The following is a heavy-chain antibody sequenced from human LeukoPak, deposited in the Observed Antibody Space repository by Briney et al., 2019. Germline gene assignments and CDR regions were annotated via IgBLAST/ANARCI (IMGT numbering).Heavy chain of an antibody. CDR1: GYTFTSYD. V-gene: IGHV1-8*01. D-gene: IGHD2-2*02. CDR2: MNPNSGNT. J-gene: IGHJ6*03. Sequence: ASVKVSCKASGYTFTSYDINWVRQATGQGLEWMGRMNPNSGNTGYAQKFQGRVTMTRHTSISTAYMELSSLRSEDTAVYYCARGGKSCSSTSCYTSYYYMDVWGKGTTVTVSS. CDR3: ARGGKSCSSTSCYTSYYYMDV.